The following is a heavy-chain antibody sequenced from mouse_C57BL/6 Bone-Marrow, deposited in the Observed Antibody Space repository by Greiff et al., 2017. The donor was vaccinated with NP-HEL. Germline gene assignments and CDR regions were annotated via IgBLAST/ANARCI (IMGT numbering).Heavy chain of an antibody. Sequence: VQLQQSGAELARPGASVKLSCKASGYTFTSYGISWVKQRTGQGLEWIGEIYPRSGNTYYNKKFKGKATLTADKSSSTAYMELRSLTSEDSAVYFCASPSYYSLDYWGQGTTLTVSS. J-gene: IGHJ2*01. D-gene: IGHD2-12*01. CDR1: GYTFTSYG. CDR2: IYPRSGNT. V-gene: IGHV1-81*01. CDR3: ASPSYYSLDY.